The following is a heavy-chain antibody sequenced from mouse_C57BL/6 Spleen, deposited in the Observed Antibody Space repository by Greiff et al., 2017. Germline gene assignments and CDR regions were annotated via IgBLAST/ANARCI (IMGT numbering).Heavy chain of an antibody. J-gene: IGHJ3*01. CDR1: GFTFSSYA. CDR2: ISDGGSYT. CDR3: ARQRQLMFAY. Sequence: EVQRVESGGGLVKPGGSLKLSCAASGFTFSSYAMSWVRQTPEKRLEWVATISDGGSYTYYPDNVKGRFTISRDNAKNNLYLQMSHLKSEDTAMYYCARQRQLMFAYWGQGTLVTVSA. V-gene: IGHV5-4*01. D-gene: IGHD3-2*02.